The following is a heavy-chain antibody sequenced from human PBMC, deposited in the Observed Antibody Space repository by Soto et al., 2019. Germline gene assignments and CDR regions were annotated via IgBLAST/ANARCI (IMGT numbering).Heavy chain of an antibody. CDR1: GYKFTSYG. CDR2: ISPYNGKT. Sequence: QAQLVQSGPEVKKPGASVSISCKASGYKFTSYGFIWVRQAPGHGLEWVGWISPYNGKTAYAQNFRGRVALTTDTSTRTAYMALSSLRSHDTAVYYCASDRINGNCCAAFEIWCQGKAVSVS. J-gene: IGHJ3*02. D-gene: IGHD2-15*01. CDR3: ASDRINGNCCAAFEI. V-gene: IGHV1-18*01.